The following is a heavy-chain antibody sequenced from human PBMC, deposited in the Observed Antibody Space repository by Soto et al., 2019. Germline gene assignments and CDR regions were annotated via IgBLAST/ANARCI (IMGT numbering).Heavy chain of an antibody. V-gene: IGHV1-8*01. J-gene: IGHJ6*03. CDR3: ARQPLYAGHYYYCYMDV. CDR1: GYTFTSYD. CDR2: MNPNSGNT. D-gene: IGHD2-8*01. Sequence: QVQLVQSGAEVEKPGASVKVSCKASGYTFTSYDINWVRQATGQGLEWMGWMNPNSGNTGYAQKFQGRVTMTRNTSISTAYMELSSLRSEDTAVYYCARQPLYAGHYYYCYMDVWGKGTTVTVSS.